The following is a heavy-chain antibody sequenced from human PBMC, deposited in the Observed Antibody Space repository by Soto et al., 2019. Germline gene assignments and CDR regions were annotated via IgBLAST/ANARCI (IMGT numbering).Heavy chain of an antibody. CDR1: GGSISSGDYC. J-gene: IGHJ5*02. V-gene: IGHV4-30-4*01. D-gene: IGHD2-15*01. CDR2: IYYSGST. CDR3: ARATPDRYCSGGSCYNWFEP. Sequence: PSETLSLTCTVSGGSISSGDYCWSWIRQPPGKGLEWIGYIYYSGSTYYNPSLKSRVTISVDTSKNQFSLKLSSVTAADTAVYYCARATPDRYCSGGSCYNWFEPWGQGTLVTVSS.